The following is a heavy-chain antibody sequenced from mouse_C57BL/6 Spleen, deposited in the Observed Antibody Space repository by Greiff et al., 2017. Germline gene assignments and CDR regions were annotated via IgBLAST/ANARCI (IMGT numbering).Heavy chain of an antibody. CDR2: IYPGDGDT. CDR3: AREGALGRGNAMDY. J-gene: IGHJ4*01. CDR1: GYAFSSSW. V-gene: IGHV1-82*01. D-gene: IGHD4-1*01. Sequence: QVQLQQSGPELVKPGASVKISCKASGYAFSSSWMNWVKQRPGKGLEWIGRIYPGDGDTNYNGKFKGKATLTADKSSSTAYMQLSSLTSEDSAVYFCAREGALGRGNAMDYWGQGTSVTVSS.